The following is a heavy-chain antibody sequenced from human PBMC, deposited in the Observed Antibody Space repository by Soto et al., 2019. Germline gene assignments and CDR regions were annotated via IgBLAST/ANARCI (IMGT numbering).Heavy chain of an antibody. J-gene: IGHJ3*02. Sequence: SQTLSLTCAISGDSVSSNHATWDWIRQSPSRGLEWLGRTYYRSKWYYDYALSVKSRITINPDTSNNQLSLQLNSLRAEDTAVYFCAKTTDGWFSAFEIWGQGTVVTVSS. CDR1: GDSVSSNHAT. D-gene: IGHD6-19*01. CDR2: TYYRSKWYY. CDR3: AKTTDGWFSAFEI. V-gene: IGHV6-1*01.